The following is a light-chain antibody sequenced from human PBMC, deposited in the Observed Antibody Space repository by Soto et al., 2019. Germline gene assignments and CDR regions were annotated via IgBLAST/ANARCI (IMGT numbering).Light chain of an antibody. V-gene: IGKV3-20*01. Sequence: EVVLTQSPGTRTLSPGERATLCWRASQSVRSIYFAWYQQQRGQAPRLLIYGVSSRATRIPDRFSGSGSGTDFTLNISRLEPEDSAVYNCEQYGSSPRTFGQGTKVDIK. J-gene: IGKJ1*01. CDR3: EQYGSSPRT. CDR2: GVS. CDR1: QSVRSIY.